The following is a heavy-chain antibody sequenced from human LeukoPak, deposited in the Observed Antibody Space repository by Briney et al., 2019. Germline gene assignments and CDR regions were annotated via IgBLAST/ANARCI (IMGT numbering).Heavy chain of an antibody. Sequence: ASVKVSCKASGYTFTSYYMHWVRQAPGQRLEWMGWINAGNGNTKYSQKFQGRVTITRDTSASTAYMELSSLRSEDTAVYYCARDRGSSSWYERTYYFDYWGQGTLVTVSS. CDR1: GYTFTSYY. J-gene: IGHJ4*02. CDR2: INAGNGNT. CDR3: ARDRGSSSWYERTYYFDY. D-gene: IGHD6-13*01. V-gene: IGHV1-3*01.